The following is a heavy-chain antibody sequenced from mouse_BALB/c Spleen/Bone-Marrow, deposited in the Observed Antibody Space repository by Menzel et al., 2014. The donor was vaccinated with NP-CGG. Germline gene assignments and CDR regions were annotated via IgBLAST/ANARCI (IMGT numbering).Heavy chain of an antibody. J-gene: IGHJ4*01. Sequence: VQRVESGTDLVRPGTSVKVSCKASGYAFTNYLIEWIKQRPGQGLEWIGVINPGSGGINYNERFKGKATLTAYKSSSTAYVQLSSLTSDDSAVYFCARSIYDGYSEAMDYWGQGTSVTVSS. V-gene: IGHV1-54*03. CDR1: GYAFTNYL. CDR2: INPGSGGI. CDR3: ARSIYDGYSEAMDY. D-gene: IGHD2-3*01.